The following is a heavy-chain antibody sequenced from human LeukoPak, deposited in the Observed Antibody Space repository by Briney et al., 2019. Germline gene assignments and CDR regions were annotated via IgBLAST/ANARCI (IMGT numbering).Heavy chain of an antibody. D-gene: IGHD5-24*01. V-gene: IGHV3-23*01. CDR1: GFTFSSYA. CDR3: AKDWPRMATTSGLDY. Sequence: GGSLRLYCAASGFTFSSYAMSWVRQAPGQGLEWVSAISGSGGSTYYADSVKGRFTISRDNSKNTLYLQMNSLRAEDTAVYYCAKDWPRMATTSGLDYWGQGTLVTVSS. J-gene: IGHJ4*02. CDR2: ISGSGGST.